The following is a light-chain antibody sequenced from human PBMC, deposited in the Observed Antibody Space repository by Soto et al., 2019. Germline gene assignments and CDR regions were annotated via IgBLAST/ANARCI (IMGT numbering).Light chain of an antibody. CDR3: QSYDTSLRGV. J-gene: IGLJ3*02. Sequence: QSVLTQPPSVSGAPGQRVTISCTGSSSNIGADYDVHWYQHLPGTAPKVLIYGNNNRPPGVPDRFSGSKSGTSASLAITGLQAEDEADYYCQSYDTSLRGVFGGGTKLTVL. CDR1: SSNIGADYD. V-gene: IGLV1-40*01. CDR2: GNN.